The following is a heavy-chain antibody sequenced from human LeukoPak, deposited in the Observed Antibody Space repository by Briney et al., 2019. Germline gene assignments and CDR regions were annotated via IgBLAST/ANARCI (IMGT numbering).Heavy chain of an antibody. V-gene: IGHV4-39*01. CDR2: VYYSGST. CDR1: GGSISSSTYY. Sequence: SETLSLICSVSGGSISSSTYYWGWIRQHPGKGLEWVASVYYSGSTYYNPSLESRVTMSVDTSKNQFSLKLSSVTAADTAVYYCARQPGGYSGPFDYWGQGTLVTVSS. J-gene: IGHJ4*02. CDR3: ARQPGGYSGPFDY. D-gene: IGHD5-12*01.